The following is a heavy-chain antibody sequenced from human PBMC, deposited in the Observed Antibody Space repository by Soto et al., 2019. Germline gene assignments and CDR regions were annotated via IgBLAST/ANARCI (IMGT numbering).Heavy chain of an antibody. D-gene: IGHD3-16*01. Sequence: GGSLRLSCAASGFTFSTYPMSWVRQAPEKGLEWVSSISGSGESTFYPDSVKGRFTISRDNSKNTLFLQINSLRAEDTPVYYCAKVCSCPPYEQYFDYWVQ. CDR3: AKVCSCPPYEQYFDY. J-gene: IGHJ4*02. CDR2: ISGSGEST. CDR1: GFTFSTYP. V-gene: IGHV3-23*01.